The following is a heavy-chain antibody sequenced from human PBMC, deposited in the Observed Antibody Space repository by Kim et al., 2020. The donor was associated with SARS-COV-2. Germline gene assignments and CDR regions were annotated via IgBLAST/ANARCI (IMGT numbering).Heavy chain of an antibody. V-gene: IGHV4-34*12. CDR2: IIHTGRS. Sequence: SETLSLTCAVYGESLGGYYWTWLRQTPGKGPEWIGEIIHTGRSSYNPSLENRVTISLGTSYNQISLKLMSVTAADSAVYYCATHLPQSSASYSDWGQGSLVIVSS. D-gene: IGHD3-10*01. J-gene: IGHJ4*02. CDR1: GESLGGYY. CDR3: ATHLPQSSASYSD.